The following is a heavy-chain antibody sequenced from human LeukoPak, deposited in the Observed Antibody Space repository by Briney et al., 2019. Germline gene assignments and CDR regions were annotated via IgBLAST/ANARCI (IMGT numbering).Heavy chain of an antibody. CDR3: TRGRSQTLVVGPFDN. V-gene: IGHV4-39*07. Sequence: SETLSLTCTVSGGSISSSSYYWGWIRQPPGKGLEWIGIIFYSGSTYYNPSLKSRVTISEDTSKHQFSLKLSSVTAADTAVYFCTRGRSQTLVVGPFDNWGQGTLVTVSS. D-gene: IGHD3-22*01. CDR1: GGSISSSSYY. CDR2: IFYSGST. J-gene: IGHJ4*02.